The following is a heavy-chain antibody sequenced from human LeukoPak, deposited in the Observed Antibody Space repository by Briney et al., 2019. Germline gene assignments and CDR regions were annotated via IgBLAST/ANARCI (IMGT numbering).Heavy chain of an antibody. CDR2: IYYSGST. J-gene: IGHJ4*02. CDR1: GGSISSYY. D-gene: IGHD6-19*01. Sequence: SETLSLTCTVSGGSISSYYRSWIRQPPGKGLEWIGYIYYSGSTNYNPSLKSRVTISVDTSKNQFSLKLSSVTAADTAVYYCARLRWLVEGGYFDYWGQGALVTVSS. V-gene: IGHV4-59*08. CDR3: ARLRWLVEGGYFDY.